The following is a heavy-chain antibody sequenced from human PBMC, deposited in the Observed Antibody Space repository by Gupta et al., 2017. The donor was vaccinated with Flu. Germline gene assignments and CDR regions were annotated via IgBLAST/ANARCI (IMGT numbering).Heavy chain of an antibody. CDR1: GGSISSYY. D-gene: IGHD2-2*01. CDR2: IYYSGST. V-gene: IGHV4-59*01. CDR3: ARAPSSTSWILT. J-gene: IGHJ5*02. Sequence: QVQLQESGPGLVKPSETLSLTCTVSGGSISSYYWSWIRQPPGKGLEWIGYIYYSGSTNYNPSLKSRVTISVDTSKNQFSLKLSSVTAADTAVYYCARAPSSTSWILTWGQGTLVTVSS.